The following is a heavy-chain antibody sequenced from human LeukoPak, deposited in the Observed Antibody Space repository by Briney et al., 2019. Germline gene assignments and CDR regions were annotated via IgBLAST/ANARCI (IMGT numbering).Heavy chain of an antibody. Sequence: ASMKVSCKPSGYTFTTYGITWVRQAPGQGLEWMGWISGYTGNTNYAEKFQGRVTMTTDTSTRTAYMELRNLRSDDTAFYYCARDDLDCSGGTCYPDNYWGQGTLVAVS. CDR1: GYTFTTYG. V-gene: IGHV1-18*01. J-gene: IGHJ4*02. CDR2: ISGYTGNT. CDR3: ARDDLDCSGGTCYPDNY. D-gene: IGHD2-15*01.